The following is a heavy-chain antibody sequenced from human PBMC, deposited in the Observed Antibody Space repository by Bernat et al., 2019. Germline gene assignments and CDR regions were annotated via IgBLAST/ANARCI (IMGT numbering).Heavy chain of an antibody. J-gene: IGHJ4*02. D-gene: IGHD3-3*01. Sequence: QITLKESGPTLVRPTQTLTLTCTFSGFSLSTSGVGVSWIRQPPGKALEWLARIDWDDDKYYSTSLKTRLTISKDTSKNQVVLTMTNMDPVDTATYYCARTEYYDFWSGSRRQYYFDYWGQGTLVTVSS. CDR3: ARTEYYDFWSGSRRQYYFDY. CDR1: GFSLSTSGVG. CDR2: IDWDDDK. V-gene: IGHV2-70*12.